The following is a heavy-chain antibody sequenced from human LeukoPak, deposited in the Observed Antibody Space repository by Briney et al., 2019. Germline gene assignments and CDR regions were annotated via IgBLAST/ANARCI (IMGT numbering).Heavy chain of an antibody. V-gene: IGHV3-23*01. CDR1: GFTFSSYA. D-gene: IGHD6-19*01. CDR2: ISGSGGST. Sequence: GGSLRLSCAASGFTFSSYAMSWVRQAPGKGLEWVSAISGSGGSTYYADTVKGRFTISRDNSKNTLYLQMNSLRAEDTAVYYCANPSGSSVAGSFDYWGQGTLVTVSS. CDR3: ANPSGSSVAGSFDY. J-gene: IGHJ4*02.